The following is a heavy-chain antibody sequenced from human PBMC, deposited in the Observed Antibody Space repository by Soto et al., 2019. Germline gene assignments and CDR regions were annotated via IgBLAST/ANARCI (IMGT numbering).Heavy chain of an antibody. CDR2: IYYSGST. D-gene: IGHD2-2*01. CDR3: VRGGVPAVSNWFDP. J-gene: IGHJ5*02. V-gene: IGHV4-31*03. Sequence: SETLSLTCTVSGGSISSGGYYWSWIRQHPGKGLEWIGYIYYSGSTYYNPSLKSRVTISVDTSKNQFSLKLSSVTAADTAVYYCVRGGVPAVSNWFDPWGQGTLVTVSS. CDR1: GGSISSGGYY.